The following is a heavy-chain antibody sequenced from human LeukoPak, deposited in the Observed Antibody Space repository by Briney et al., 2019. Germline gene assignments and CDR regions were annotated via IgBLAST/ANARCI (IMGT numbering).Heavy chain of an antibody. D-gene: IGHD3-10*01. CDR1: GGSISSYY. Sequence: PETLSLTCTVSGGSISSYYWSWIRQPPGKGLEWIGYIYYSGSTNYNPSLKSRVTISVDTSKNQFSLKLSSVTAADTAVYYCARSQLYTYYYGSGSYYFDYWGQGTLVTVSS. J-gene: IGHJ4*02. V-gene: IGHV4-59*08. CDR2: IYYSGST. CDR3: ARSQLYTYYYGSGSYYFDY.